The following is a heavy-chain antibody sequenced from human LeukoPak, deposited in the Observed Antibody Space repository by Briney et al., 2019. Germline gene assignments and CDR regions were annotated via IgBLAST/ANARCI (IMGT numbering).Heavy chain of an antibody. Sequence: GASLTLSCAASGFTFSHYGMHWVRQAPRKGLEWISGISGSGGNTYYADSVKGRFTISRDNSKNTLFLQMNSLRAEDTAVYYCLLSPLHDFHYWGQGTLVTVSS. CDR3: LLSPLHDFHY. J-gene: IGHJ1*01. CDR1: GFTFSHYG. V-gene: IGHV3-23*01. CDR2: ISGSGGNT.